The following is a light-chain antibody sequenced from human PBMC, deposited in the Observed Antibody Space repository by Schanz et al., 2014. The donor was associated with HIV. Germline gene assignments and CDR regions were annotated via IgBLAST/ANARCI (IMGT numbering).Light chain of an antibody. CDR2: DNY. V-gene: IGLV1-51*01. J-gene: IGLJ2*01. CDR3: GTWDSSLSVVL. Sequence: QSVLTQPPSVSAAPGQKVTISCSGSTSNIGNNYVSWYQQLPGTAPKLLIYDNYKRPSEIPDRFSGSKSGTSATLRITGLQAVDEADYYCGTWDSSLSVVLFGGGTKLTVL. CDR1: TSNIGNNY.